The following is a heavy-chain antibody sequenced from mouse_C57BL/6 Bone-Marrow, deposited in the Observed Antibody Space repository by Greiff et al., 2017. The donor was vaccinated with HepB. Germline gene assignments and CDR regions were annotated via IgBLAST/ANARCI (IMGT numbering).Heavy chain of an antibody. Sequence: VQLQQSGAELVKPGASVKLSCKASGYTFTEYTIHWVKQRSGQGLEWIGWFYPGSGSIKYNEKFKDKATLTADKSSSPVYMELSRLTSEDSAVYFCARHEEGYYYGSSHWYFDVWGTGTTVTVSS. J-gene: IGHJ1*03. CDR2: FYPGSGSI. V-gene: IGHV1-62-2*01. CDR3: ARHEEGYYYGSSHWYFDV. D-gene: IGHD1-1*01. CDR1: GYTFTEYT.